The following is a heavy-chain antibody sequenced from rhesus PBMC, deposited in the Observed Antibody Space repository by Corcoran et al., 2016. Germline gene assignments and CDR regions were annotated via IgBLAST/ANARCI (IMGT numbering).Heavy chain of an antibody. D-gene: IGHD3-3*01. CDR3: AKGWRYFDL. CDR2: ISGSGGRT. V-gene: IGHV4-173*01. J-gene: IGHJ2*01. CDR1: GGSISSNY. Sequence: QVQLQESGPGLVKPSETLSLTCAVSGGSISSNYWNWIRQPQGKGLEWIGRISGSGGRTDSNPSLKIRVTISTATSRNQFSLKLSSVTAADTAVYYCAKGWRYFDLWGPGTPITISS.